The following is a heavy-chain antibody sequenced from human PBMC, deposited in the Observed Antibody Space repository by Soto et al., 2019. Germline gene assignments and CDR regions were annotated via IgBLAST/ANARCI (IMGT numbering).Heavy chain of an antibody. CDR2: IGTAGDT. Sequence: AGGSLRLSCAASGFTFSSYDMHWFRQATGKGLEWVSAIGTAGDTYYPGSVKGRFTISRENAKNSLYLQMNSLRAGDTAVYYCARGDTLYGMDVRGQGTTVTVSS. V-gene: IGHV3-13*01. CDR3: ARGDTLYGMDV. D-gene: IGHD2-2*02. CDR1: GFTFSSYD. J-gene: IGHJ6*02.